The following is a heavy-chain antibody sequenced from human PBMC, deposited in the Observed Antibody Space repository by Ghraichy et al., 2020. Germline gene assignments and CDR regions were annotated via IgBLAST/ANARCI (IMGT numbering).Heavy chain of an antibody. Sequence: GGSLRLSCAASGFTFSNAWMSWVRQAPGKGLEWVGRIKSKTDGGTTDYAAPVKGRFTISRDDSKNTLYLQMNSLKTEDTAVYYCTTDDFPGVNWFDPWGQGTLVTVSS. J-gene: IGHJ5*02. CDR2: IKSKTDGGTT. D-gene: IGHD3-3*01. V-gene: IGHV3-15*01. CDR1: GFTFSNAW. CDR3: TTDDFPGVNWFDP.